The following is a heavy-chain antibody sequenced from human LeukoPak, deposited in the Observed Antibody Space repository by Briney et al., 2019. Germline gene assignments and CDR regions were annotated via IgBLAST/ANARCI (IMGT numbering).Heavy chain of an antibody. CDR1: GGSISSYY. CDR3: ARGHYYDILTGYYSIDAFDI. CDR2: IYYSGST. V-gene: IGHV4-59*01. D-gene: IGHD3-9*01. Sequence: SETLSLTCTVSGGSISSYYWSWIRQPPGKGLEWIGYIYYSGSTNYNPSLKSRVTISVDTSKNQFSLRLSSVTAADTAVYYCARGHYYDILTGYYSIDAFDIWGQGIMVTVSS. J-gene: IGHJ3*02.